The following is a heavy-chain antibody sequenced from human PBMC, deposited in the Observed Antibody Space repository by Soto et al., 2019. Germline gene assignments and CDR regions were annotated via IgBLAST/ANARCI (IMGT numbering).Heavy chain of an antibody. Sequence: QVQLQQWGAGLLKPSETLSLTCAVYGGSFSGYYWSWIRQPPGKGLEWIGDINHSGSTNYNPPLKSRVTISVDTSKNQFSLQLSSVTAADTAVYFCARAYGGNVFDYWGQGTLVTVSS. D-gene: IGHD4-17*01. J-gene: IGHJ4*02. V-gene: IGHV4-34*01. CDR1: GGSFSGYY. CDR2: INHSGST. CDR3: ARAYGGNVFDY.